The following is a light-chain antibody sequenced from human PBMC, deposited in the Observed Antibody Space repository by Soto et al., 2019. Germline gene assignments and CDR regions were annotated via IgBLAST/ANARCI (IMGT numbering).Light chain of an antibody. J-gene: IGKJ2*01. CDR1: QSISKY. CDR2: AAS. CDR3: QQSYITPYT. V-gene: IGKV1-39*01. Sequence: DIQMTQSPSSLSASLGDRVTITCRASQSISKYVNWFQQNPGKAPKLLIYAASSFQNGVPSRFSGSTSGTDFTLTISSLQPEDFATYYCQQSYITPYTFGLGTKVDIK.